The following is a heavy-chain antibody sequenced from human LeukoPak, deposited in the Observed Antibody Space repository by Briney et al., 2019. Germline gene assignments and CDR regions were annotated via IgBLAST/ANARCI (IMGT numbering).Heavy chain of an antibody. J-gene: IGHJ5*02. D-gene: IGHD3-10*01. CDR1: GFTFSNYW. V-gene: IGHV3-7*04. Sequence: GGSLRLSCAASGFTFSNYWMTWVRQAPGKGLEWVANIKQDGSDKNYVDSVKGRFTISRDNAKNSLYLQMNSLRAEDTAVYYCAGEFGEFSWGQGTLVTAST. CDR2: IKQDGSDK. CDR3: AGEFGEFS.